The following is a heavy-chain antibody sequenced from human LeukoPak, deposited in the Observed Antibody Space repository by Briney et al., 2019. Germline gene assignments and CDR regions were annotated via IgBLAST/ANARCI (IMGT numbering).Heavy chain of an antibody. CDR1: GGTFSSYA. Sequence: ASVKVSCKASGGTFSSYAISWVRQAPGQGLEWMGGIIPIFGTANYAQKFQGRVTMTTDTSTSTAYMELRSLRSDDTAVYYCASSYDSSAKTLDYWGQGTLVTVSS. CDR2: IIPIFGTA. V-gene: IGHV1-69*05. CDR3: ASSYDSSAKTLDY. J-gene: IGHJ4*02. D-gene: IGHD3-22*01.